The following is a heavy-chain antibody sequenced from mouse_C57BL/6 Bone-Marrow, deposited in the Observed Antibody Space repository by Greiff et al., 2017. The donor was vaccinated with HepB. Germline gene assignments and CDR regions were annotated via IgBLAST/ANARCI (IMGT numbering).Heavy chain of an antibody. CDR2: ISSGGSYT. V-gene: IGHV5-6*01. D-gene: IGHD2-4*01. Sequence: EVQRVESGGDLVKPGGSLKLSCAASGFTFSSYGMSWVRQTPDKRLEWVATISSGGSYTYYPDSVKGRFTISRDNAKNTLYLQMSSLKSEDTAMYYCARYDYDVYAMDYWGQGTSVTVSS. J-gene: IGHJ4*01. CDR1: GFTFSSYG. CDR3: ARYDYDVYAMDY.